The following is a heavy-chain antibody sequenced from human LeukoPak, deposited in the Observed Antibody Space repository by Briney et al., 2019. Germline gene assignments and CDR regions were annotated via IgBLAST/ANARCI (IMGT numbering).Heavy chain of an antibody. Sequence: SETLSLTCAVYGGSFSGYYWSWIRQPPGKGLEWIGYIFYSGTTNYNPSLESRVTLSIDTSKKEFSLTLTSVTAADTAVYYCARGGYGGNFYWYFDLWGRGTLVTVSS. V-gene: IGHV4-59*01. CDR1: GGSFSGYY. CDR3: ARGGYGGNFYWYFDL. CDR2: IFYSGTT. J-gene: IGHJ2*01. D-gene: IGHD4-23*01.